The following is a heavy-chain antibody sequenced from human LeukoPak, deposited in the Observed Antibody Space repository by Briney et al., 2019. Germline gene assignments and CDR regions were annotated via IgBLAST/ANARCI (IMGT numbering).Heavy chain of an antibody. Sequence: NPSETLSLTCTVSGGSISSGGYYWSWIRQPPGKGLEWIGYIYHSGSTYYNPSLKSRVTISVDRSKNQFSLKLSFVTAADTAVYYCARGLQTKAAHDIVVVPAIVYWGQGTLVTVSS. V-gene: IGHV4-30-2*01. J-gene: IGHJ4*02. D-gene: IGHD2-2*01. CDR3: ARGLQTKAAHDIVVVPAIVY. CDR2: IYHSGST. CDR1: GGSISSGGYY.